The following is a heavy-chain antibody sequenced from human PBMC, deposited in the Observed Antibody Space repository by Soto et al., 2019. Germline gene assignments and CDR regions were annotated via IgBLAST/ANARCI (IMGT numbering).Heavy chain of an antibody. J-gene: IGHJ6*02. V-gene: IGHV4-59*08. D-gene: IGHD6-25*01. CDR3: ARHKAAGSDRGGMDV. Sequence: SETLSLTCTVSGGSISNFYWTWIRQPPGKGLEWIGNVHYSGSTNYNPSVKSRVTTSVDTAKNQLSLNLSSVTAADTAVYYCARHKAAGSDRGGMDVWGQGPTVT. CDR1: GGSISNFY. CDR2: VHYSGST.